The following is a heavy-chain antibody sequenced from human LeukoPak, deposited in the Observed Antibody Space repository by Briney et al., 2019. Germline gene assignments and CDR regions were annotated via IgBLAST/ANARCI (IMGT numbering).Heavy chain of an antibody. CDR1: GFTLSKYW. J-gene: IGHJ4*02. V-gene: IGHV3-74*01. CDR2: ISGDGTTT. Sequence: PGGSLRLSCAASGFTLSKYWMHWVRQAQGKGLAWVSRISGDGTTTAYADSVKGRFTISRDSAKNMLYLQMNSLRVDDTAMYYCASPGDNYAILGLDYWGQGTLVTVSS. CDR3: ASPGDNYAILGLDY. D-gene: IGHD3-9*01.